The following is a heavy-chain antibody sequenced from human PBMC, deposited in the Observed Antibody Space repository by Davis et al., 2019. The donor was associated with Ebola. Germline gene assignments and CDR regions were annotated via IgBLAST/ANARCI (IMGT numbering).Heavy chain of an antibody. CDR3: ARVSVVVPYGMDV. CDR1: GGTFSSYA. J-gene: IGHJ6*02. V-gene: IGHV1-69*04. D-gene: IGHD2-2*01. CDR2: IIPILGIA. Sequence: AASVKVSCKASGGTFSSYAISWVRQAPGQGLEWMGRIIPILGIANYAQKFQGRVTITADKSTSTAYMELSSLRSEDTAVYYCARVSVVVPYGMDVWGQGTTVTVSS.